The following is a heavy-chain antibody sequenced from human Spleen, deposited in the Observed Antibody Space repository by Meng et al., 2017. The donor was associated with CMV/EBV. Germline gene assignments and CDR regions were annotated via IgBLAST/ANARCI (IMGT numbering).Heavy chain of an antibody. D-gene: IGHD2-21*01. J-gene: IGHJ6*02. CDR2: VHDSGST. CDR1: GGSISSSGYF. V-gene: IGHV4-39*06. Sequence: GSLRLSCTVSGGSISSSGYFWGWIRQPPGRGLEWLGSVHDSGSTHYNLSLGTRVTVSVDTSKNQFALRLTSMTAADTAVYYCAGLFQLVGLHHDYGMDVWG. CDR3: AGLFQLVGLHHDYGMDV.